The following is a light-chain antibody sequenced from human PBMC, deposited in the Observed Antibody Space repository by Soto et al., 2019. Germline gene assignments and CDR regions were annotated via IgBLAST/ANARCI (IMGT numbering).Light chain of an antibody. Sequence: QSALTQPASVSGSPGQSITISCTGTSSDVGDYNYVSWYQQHPGKAPKLMLYDVSNWPSGISNRFSGSKSGNTASLTISGLQAEDEADYYCSSYTSSSTLFGTGTKLTVL. V-gene: IGLV2-14*01. J-gene: IGLJ1*01. CDR2: DVS. CDR1: SSDVGDYNY. CDR3: SSYTSSSTL.